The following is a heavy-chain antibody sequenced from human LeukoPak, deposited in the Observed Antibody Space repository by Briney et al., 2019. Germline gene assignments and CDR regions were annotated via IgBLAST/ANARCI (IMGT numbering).Heavy chain of an antibody. V-gene: IGHV3-23*01. CDR2: ISGSGGST. J-gene: IGHJ4*02. CDR1: GFTFSSYA. CDR3: AKGTWAVKWFGATVEFDY. Sequence: GGSLRLSCAASGFTFSSYAMSWVRQAPGKGLEWVSAISGSGGSTYYADSVKGRLTISRDNSKNTLYLQMNSLRAEDTAVYYCAKGTWAVKWFGATVEFDYWGQGTLVTVSS. D-gene: IGHD3-10*01.